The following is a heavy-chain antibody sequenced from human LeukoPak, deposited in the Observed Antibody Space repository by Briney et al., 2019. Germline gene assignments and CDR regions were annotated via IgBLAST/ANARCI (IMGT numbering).Heavy chain of an antibody. Sequence: ASVKVSCKASGYIFTGYYIHWVRQAPGQGLEWMGRINPNSGGTNYAQNFQGRVTMTRDTSITTAYMELSRLTSDDTAVYYCAREREMTTAVNWFDPWGQGTLVTVSS. D-gene: IGHD2-2*01. CDR1: GYIFTGYY. V-gene: IGHV1-2*06. J-gene: IGHJ5*02. CDR3: AREREMTTAVNWFDP. CDR2: INPNSGGT.